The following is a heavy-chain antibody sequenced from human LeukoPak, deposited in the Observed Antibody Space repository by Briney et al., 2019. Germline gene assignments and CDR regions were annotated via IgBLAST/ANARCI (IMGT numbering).Heavy chain of an antibody. D-gene: IGHD2-21*02. CDR3: ARPYCGGDCYSGFDI. V-gene: IGHV4-39*07. Sequence: SETLSLTCTVSGASISSSNSYWGWIRQPPGKGLEWIGEINHSGSTNYNPSLKSRVTISVDTSKNQFSLKLSSVTAADTAVYYCARPYCGGDCYSGFDIWGQGTMVTVSS. CDR1: GASISSSNSY. CDR2: INHSGST. J-gene: IGHJ3*02.